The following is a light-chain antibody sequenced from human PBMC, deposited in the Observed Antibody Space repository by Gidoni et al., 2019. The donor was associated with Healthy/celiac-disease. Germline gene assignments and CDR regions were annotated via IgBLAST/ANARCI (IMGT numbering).Light chain of an antibody. CDR1: QSCSSY. CDR2: DAS. V-gene: IGKV3-11*01. CDR3: QQRSNWLT. J-gene: IGKJ5*01. Sequence: EIVLTQSPATLSLSPGERATLSCRASQSCSSYLAWYQQKPGQAPRLLIYDASNRATGIPARFSGSGSGTEFTLTISSLEPEDFAVYYCQQRSNWLTFGQGTRLEIK.